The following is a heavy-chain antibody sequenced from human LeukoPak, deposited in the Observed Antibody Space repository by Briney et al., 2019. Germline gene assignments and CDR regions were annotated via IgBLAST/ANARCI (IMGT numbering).Heavy chain of an antibody. V-gene: IGHV4-59*01. Sequence: SETLSLTCTVSGGSISSYYWSWTRQPPGKGLEWIGYIYYSGSTNYNPSLKSRVTISVDTSKNQFSLKLSSVTAADTAVYYCARVLGDYANWYFDLWGRGTLVTVSS. CDR3: ARVLGDYANWYFDL. D-gene: IGHD4-17*01. CDR1: GGSISSYY. J-gene: IGHJ2*01. CDR2: IYYSGST.